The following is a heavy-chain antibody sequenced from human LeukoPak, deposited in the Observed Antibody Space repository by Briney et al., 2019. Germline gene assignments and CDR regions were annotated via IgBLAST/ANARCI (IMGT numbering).Heavy chain of an antibody. CDR3: ARDRLWSGYSPQDY. Sequence: GGSLRLSCAAAGFTFSSYEMNWVRQAPGKGLEWVSYISSSGSTIYYADSVKGRFTISRDNAKNSLYLQMNSLRAEDTAVYYCARDRLWSGYSPQDYWGQGTLVTVSS. CDR1: GFTFSSYE. J-gene: IGHJ4*02. CDR2: ISSSGSTI. D-gene: IGHD3-3*01. V-gene: IGHV3-48*03.